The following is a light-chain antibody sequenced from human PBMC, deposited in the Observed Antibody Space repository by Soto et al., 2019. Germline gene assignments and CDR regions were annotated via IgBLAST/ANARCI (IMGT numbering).Light chain of an antibody. Sequence: VMTHSPATLSASPWEVATLSCRASQSVRNNLAWYQQKPGLAPRLLIYGSSTRATGIPARFSGSGSGTEFTLTISSLQSEDFAVYYCQQYNNWPRTFGQGTKVDIK. CDR1: QSVRNN. J-gene: IGKJ1*01. V-gene: IGKV3-15*01. CDR2: GSS. CDR3: QQYNNWPRT.